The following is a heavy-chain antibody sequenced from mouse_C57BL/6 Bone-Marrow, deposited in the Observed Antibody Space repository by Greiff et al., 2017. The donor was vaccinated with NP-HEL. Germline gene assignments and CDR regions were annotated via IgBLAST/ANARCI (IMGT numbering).Heavy chain of an antibody. V-gene: IGHV1-11*01. CDR1: GYTFTDHI. J-gene: IGHJ2*01. CDR2: IYPVSGET. CDR3: ARFRVSFDY. Sequence: QVQLKQSGAELASPGASVTLSCKASGYTFTDHIMNWVKKRPGQGLEWIGRIYPVSGETNYNQKFMGKATFTADTSSNTAYMQLSSLTTEDSAIYYCARFRVSFDYWGQGTTLTVSS.